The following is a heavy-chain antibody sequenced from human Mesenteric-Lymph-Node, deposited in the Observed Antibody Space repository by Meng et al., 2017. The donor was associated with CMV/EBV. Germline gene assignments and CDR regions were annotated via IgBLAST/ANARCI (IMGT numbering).Heavy chain of an antibody. V-gene: IGHV3-23*01. J-gene: IGHJ4*02. CDR3: ARGIFGGNY. D-gene: IGHD3-3*01. CDR1: GFTFSSYA. Sequence: GESLKISCAASGFTFSSYAMSWVRQAPGKGPEWVSAISGSGGSTYYADSVKGRFTISRDNSKNTLYLQMNSLRAEDTAVYYCARGIFGGNYWGQGTLVTVSS. CDR2: ISGSGGST.